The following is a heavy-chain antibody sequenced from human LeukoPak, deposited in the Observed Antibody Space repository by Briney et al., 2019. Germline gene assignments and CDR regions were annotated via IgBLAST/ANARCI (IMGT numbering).Heavy chain of an antibody. Sequence: GGSLRLSCAACGFTFSSYSMNWVRQAPGKGLEWVSSISSSSSYIYYADSVKGRFTISRDNAKNSLYLQMNSLRAENTAVYYCARDRKVRGVSGFDIWGQGTMVTVSS. CDR3: ARDRKVRGVSGFDI. CDR2: ISSSSSYI. CDR1: GFTFSSYS. V-gene: IGHV3-21*01. J-gene: IGHJ3*02. D-gene: IGHD3-10*01.